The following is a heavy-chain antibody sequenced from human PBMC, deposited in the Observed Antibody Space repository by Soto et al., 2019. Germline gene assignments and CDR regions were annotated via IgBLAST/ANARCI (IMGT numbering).Heavy chain of an antibody. CDR2: INHSGST. J-gene: IGHJ4*02. CDR1: GGSFSGYY. V-gene: IGHV4-34*01. Sequence: SETLSLTCAVYGGSFSGYYWSWIRQPPGKGLEWIGEINHSGSTNYNPSLKSRVTISVDTSKNQFSLKLSSVTAADTAVYYCARPHSGSYYYYFDYWGQGTLVTVSS. CDR3: ARPHSGSYYYYFDY. D-gene: IGHD1-26*01.